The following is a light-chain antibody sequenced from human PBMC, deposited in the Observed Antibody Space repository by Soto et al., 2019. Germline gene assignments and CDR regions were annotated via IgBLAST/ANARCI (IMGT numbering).Light chain of an antibody. CDR1: SSNIGATYH. Sequence: QSVLTQPPSVTGAPGQRVTISCTGSSSNIGATYHVHWYQQLPGTAPKLLIYGNSNRPSWVPDRFSGSKSGTSASLAITGLQAEDEADYYCQSYDSSLSGSVFGGGTNLTVL. J-gene: IGLJ3*02. CDR2: GNS. CDR3: QSYDSSLSGSV. V-gene: IGLV1-40*01.